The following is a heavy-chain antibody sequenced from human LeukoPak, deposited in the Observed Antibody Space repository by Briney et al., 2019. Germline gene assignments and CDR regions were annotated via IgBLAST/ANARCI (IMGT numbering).Heavy chain of an antibody. CDR3: ARGDSRTFAY. D-gene: IGHD4-11*01. J-gene: IGHJ4*02. V-gene: IGHV3-74*01. CDR2: TTNDGRIT. Sequence: GGSLRLSCAASGFTFSSYWMHWVRQAPGKGLVWVSRTTNDGRITSSADSVKGRFTISRDNANNTLYLQMTSLRAEDTAMYYCARGDSRTFAYWGQGTLVTVSS. CDR1: GFTFSSYW.